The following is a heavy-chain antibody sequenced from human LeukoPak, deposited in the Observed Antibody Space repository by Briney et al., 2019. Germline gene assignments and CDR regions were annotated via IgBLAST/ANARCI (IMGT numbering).Heavy chain of an antibody. D-gene: IGHD1-26*01. CDR1: GFTFSSYS. CDR2: ISSSSNYI. V-gene: IGHV3-21*01. J-gene: IGHJ4*02. Sequence: GGSLTLSCAASGFTFSSYSMNWVRQAPGKGLEWVSSISSSSNYIYYADSVKGRFTISRDNAKNSLYLQMNSLRAEDTAVYYCARDIYSGSYHHNYWGQGTLVTVSS. CDR3: ARDIYSGSYHHNY.